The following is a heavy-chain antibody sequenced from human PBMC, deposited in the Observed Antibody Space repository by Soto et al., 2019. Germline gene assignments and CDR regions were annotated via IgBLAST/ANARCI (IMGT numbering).Heavy chain of an antibody. CDR3: ARGLWFIRFDP. CDR2: IYYSGST. Sequence: QVQLQESGPGLVKPSETLSLTCTVSGGSVSSGSYYWSWIRQPPGKGLEWIGYIYYSGSTNYNPSLKSRVTISVDTSKNQFSLKLSSVTAADTAVYYCARGLWFIRFDPWGQGTLVTVSS. V-gene: IGHV4-61*01. D-gene: IGHD3-10*01. J-gene: IGHJ5*02. CDR1: GGSVSSGSYY.